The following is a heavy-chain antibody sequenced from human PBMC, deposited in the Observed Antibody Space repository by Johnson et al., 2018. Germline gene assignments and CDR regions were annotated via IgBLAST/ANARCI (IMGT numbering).Heavy chain of an antibody. CDR2: IYTSGST. J-gene: IGHJ6*03. CDR3: ARSAGTSVALYYYYYIDV. Sequence: QVQLQESGPGLVKPSQTLSLTCTVSSGSVSRGSFYWNWIRQPAGKGLEWIGRIYTSGSTHYNPSIKSRLTISLDTSKSQFSLKLNSVTAADTAVYYCARSAGTSVALYYYYYIDVWGKGTTVTVSS. CDR1: SGSVSRGSFY. V-gene: IGHV4-61*02. D-gene: IGHD2-15*01.